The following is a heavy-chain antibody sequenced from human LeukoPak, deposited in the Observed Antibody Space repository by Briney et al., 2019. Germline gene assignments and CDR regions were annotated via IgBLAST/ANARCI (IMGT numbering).Heavy chain of an antibody. CDR1: GYTFTGYY. V-gene: IGHV1-2*02. Sequence: ASVKVSCKASGYTFTGYYMHWVRQAPGQGLEWMGWINPNSGGTNSAQKFQGRVTMTRDTSISTACMELSRLRSDDTAMYYCARDQWNQAFYYDSSGYYPDYWGQGTLVTVSS. CDR2: INPNSGGT. CDR3: ARDQWNQAFYYDSSGYYPDY. J-gene: IGHJ4*02. D-gene: IGHD3-22*01.